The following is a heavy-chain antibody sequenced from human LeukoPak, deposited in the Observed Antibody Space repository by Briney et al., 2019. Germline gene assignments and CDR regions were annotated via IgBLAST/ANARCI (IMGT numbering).Heavy chain of an antibody. CDR1: GFTFSSYA. CDR2: ISYDGSNK. J-gene: IGHJ4*02. Sequence: GGSLRLSCAASGFTFSSYAMHWVRQAPGKGLEWVAVISYDGSNKYYADSVKGRFTISRDNSKNTLYLQMNSLRAEDTAVYYCASRDCSSTSCYPYYFDYWGQGTLVTVSS. D-gene: IGHD2-2*01. V-gene: IGHV3-30-3*01. CDR3: ASRDCSSTSCYPYYFDY.